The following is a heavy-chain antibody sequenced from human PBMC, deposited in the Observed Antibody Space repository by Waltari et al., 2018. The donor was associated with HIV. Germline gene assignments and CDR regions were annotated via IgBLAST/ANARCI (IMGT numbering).Heavy chain of an antibody. D-gene: IGHD2-15*01. Sequence: QVPLVQSGAEVKKPGASVKVSCKVSGYTLSELSMHSVRQAPGKGLEWMGGFEPEQGKRIYAQIVQGRVTMTEDAATDTAYMELSSLRAEDTAVYYCTTEGLYCSGGTCYSRFDPWGQGTLVTVSS. J-gene: IGHJ5*02. CDR1: GYTLSELS. CDR2: FEPEQGKR. CDR3: TTEGLYCSGGTCYSRFDP. V-gene: IGHV1-24*01.